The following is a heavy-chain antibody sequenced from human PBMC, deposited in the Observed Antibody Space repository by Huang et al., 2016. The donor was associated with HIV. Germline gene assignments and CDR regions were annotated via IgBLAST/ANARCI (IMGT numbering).Heavy chain of an antibody. CDR1: GFTFGDFN. V-gene: IGHV3-48*04. CDR2: SSSSSNSK. J-gene: IGHJ4*02. Sequence: EVQLVESGGGLVQPGTSLRLSCAASGFTFGDFNMNWVRQGPGKGREWISYSSSSSNSKLYADAVKGRFTISRDNARNALYLQLKSLRVEDTAVYYCARESCSGGTCYLFDFWGQGVLVTVSS. CDR3: ARESCSGGTCYLFDF. D-gene: IGHD2-15*01.